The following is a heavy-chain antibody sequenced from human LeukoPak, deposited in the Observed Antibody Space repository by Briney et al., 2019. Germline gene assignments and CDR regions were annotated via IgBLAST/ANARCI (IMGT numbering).Heavy chain of an antibody. D-gene: IGHD4-11*01. Sequence: SGGSLRLSCAASGFTFSSYAMSWVRQAPGKGLEWVSAISDSGGSTYYADSVKGRFTISRDNSKNTLYLQMNSLRAEDTAVYYCAKGGTVSHHHYYGMDVWGQGTTVTVSS. V-gene: IGHV3-23*01. J-gene: IGHJ6*02. CDR1: GFTFSSYA. CDR2: ISDSGGST. CDR3: AKGGTVSHHHYYGMDV.